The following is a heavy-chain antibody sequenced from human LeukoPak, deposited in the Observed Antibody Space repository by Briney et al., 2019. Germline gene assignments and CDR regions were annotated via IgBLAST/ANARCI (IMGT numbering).Heavy chain of an antibody. CDR2: IIPIFGTA. V-gene: IGHV1-69*01. CDR3: ASHFGVRPFDY. J-gene: IGHJ4*02. Sequence: GASVKVSCKASGGTFSSYAISWVRQAPGQGLEWMGGIIPIFGTANYAQKFQGRVTITAGESTSTAYMELSSLRSEDTAVYYCASHFGVRPFDYWGQGTLVTVSS. D-gene: IGHD3-10*01. CDR1: GGTFSSYA.